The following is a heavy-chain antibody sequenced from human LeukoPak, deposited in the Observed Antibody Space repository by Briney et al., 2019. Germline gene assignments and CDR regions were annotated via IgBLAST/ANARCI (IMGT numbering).Heavy chain of an antibody. CDR3: ARVGGYCSGGSCYNLDY. CDR2: INSSSSYI. Sequence: GGSLRLSCAASGFAFSSYSMNWVRQAPGKWLEWVSSINSSSSYIYYADSVKGRFTISRDNAKNSLYLQMNSLRAEDTAVYYCARVGGYCSGGSCYNLDYWGQGTLVTVSS. CDR1: GFAFSSYS. D-gene: IGHD2-15*01. V-gene: IGHV3-21*01. J-gene: IGHJ4*02.